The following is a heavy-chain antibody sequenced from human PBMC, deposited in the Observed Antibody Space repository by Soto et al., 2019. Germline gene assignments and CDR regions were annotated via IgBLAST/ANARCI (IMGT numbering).Heavy chain of an antibody. V-gene: IGHV1-46*01. D-gene: IGHD3-22*01. Sequence: ASVKVSCKASGYTFTSYYMHWVRQAPGQGLEWMGIINPSGGSTSYAQKFQGRVTMTRDTSTSTVYMELSSLRSEDTAVYYCARDQVPHSSGYLWYFDYWGQGTLVTVSS. J-gene: IGHJ4*02. CDR1: GYTFTSYY. CDR3: ARDQVPHSSGYLWYFDY. CDR2: INPSGGST.